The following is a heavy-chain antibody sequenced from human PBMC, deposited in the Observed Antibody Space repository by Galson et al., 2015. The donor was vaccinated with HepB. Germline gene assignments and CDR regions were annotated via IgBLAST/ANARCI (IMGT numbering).Heavy chain of an antibody. CDR1: GFTFSRYG. Sequence: SLRLSCAASGFTFSRYGMHWVRQAPGKGLEWVAVISYDGSNKYYADSVKGRFTIARDNSKNTLYLQMNSLRAEDTAVYYCAKEEVDSSSWYYFDYWGQGTLVTVSS. CDR3: AKEEVDSSSWYYFDY. D-gene: IGHD6-13*01. CDR2: ISYDGSNK. J-gene: IGHJ4*02. V-gene: IGHV3-30*18.